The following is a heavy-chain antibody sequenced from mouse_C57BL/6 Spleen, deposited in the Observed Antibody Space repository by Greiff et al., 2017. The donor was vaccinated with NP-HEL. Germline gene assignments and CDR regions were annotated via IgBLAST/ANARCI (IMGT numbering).Heavy chain of an antibody. CDR3: TRAGTVGNY. D-gene: IGHD1-1*01. CDR1: GNTFTTYG. V-gene: IGHV1-81*01. CDR2: IYPRSGNT. J-gene: IGHJ3*01. Sequence: VQLQQSGGELARPGASVKLSCKASGNTFTTYGVSWVKQKTGQGLEWIGEIYPRSGNTYYSEKFKGKATLTADKSSSTAYMELRSLTSEDSAVYFCTRAGTVGNYWGQRTLVTVSA.